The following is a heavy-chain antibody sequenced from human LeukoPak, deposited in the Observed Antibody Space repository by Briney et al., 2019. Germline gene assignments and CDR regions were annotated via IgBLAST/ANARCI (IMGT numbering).Heavy chain of an antibody. D-gene: IGHD6-19*01. V-gene: IGHV4-30-4*01. CDR1: GGSISSGDYY. Sequence: SQTLSLTCTVSGGSISSGDYYWSWIRQPPGKGLEWIGYIYYSGSTYYNPSLKSRVTISVDTSKNQFSLRLSSVTAADTAVYYCARHSYSSGWYNRVRAFDIWGQGTMVTVSS. CDR3: ARHSYSSGWYNRVRAFDI. CDR2: IYYSGST. J-gene: IGHJ3*02.